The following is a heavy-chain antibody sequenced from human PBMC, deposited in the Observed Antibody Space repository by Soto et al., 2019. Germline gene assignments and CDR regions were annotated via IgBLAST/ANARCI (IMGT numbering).Heavy chain of an antibody. CDR2: ISAYNGNT. CDR1: GYTFTSYG. CDR3: ARDERDYGSGSYVDY. J-gene: IGHJ4*02. V-gene: IGHV1-18*04. Sequence: SVKVSCKASGYTFTSYGISWVRQAPGQGLEWMGWISAYNGNTNYAQKLQGRVTMTTDTSTSTAYMELRSLRSDDTAVYYCARDERDYGSGSYVDYWGQGTLVTVSS. D-gene: IGHD3-10*01.